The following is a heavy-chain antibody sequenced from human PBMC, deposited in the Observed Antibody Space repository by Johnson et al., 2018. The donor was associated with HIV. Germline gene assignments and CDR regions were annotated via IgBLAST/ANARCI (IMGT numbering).Heavy chain of an antibody. Sequence: VQLVESGGGVVRPGGSLRLSCAASGFTFSSYAMSWVRQAPGKGLEWVSAISGTGGTTYYADSVRGRFSISRDKSKDTLYLQMSSLRAEDTAVYYCARVYSSSSAHAFDIWGQGTMVTVSS. CDR1: GFTFSSYA. CDR2: ISGTGGTT. D-gene: IGHD6-6*01. CDR3: ARVYSSSSAHAFDI. J-gene: IGHJ3*02. V-gene: IGHV3-23*04.